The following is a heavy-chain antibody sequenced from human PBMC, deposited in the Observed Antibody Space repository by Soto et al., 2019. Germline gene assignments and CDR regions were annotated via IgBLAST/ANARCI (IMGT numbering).Heavy chain of an antibody. D-gene: IGHD5-18*01. CDR2: INQDGSEK. V-gene: IGHV3-7*01. J-gene: IGHJ4*02. CDR3: ARRGYAYGYDY. CDR1: GFTFSHYC. Sequence: GGSLRLSXAASGFTFSHYCISWVRQAPGKGLEWVANINQDGSEKYYVDSVKGRFTISRDNAKNSLYLQMNSLRAEDPGVYYCARRGYAYGYDYWGQGTLVTVSS.